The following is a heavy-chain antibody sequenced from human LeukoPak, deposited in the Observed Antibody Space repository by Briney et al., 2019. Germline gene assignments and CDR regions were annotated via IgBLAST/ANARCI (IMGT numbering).Heavy chain of an antibody. CDR1: GGTFSSYA. J-gene: IGHJ6*03. D-gene: IGHD4-11*01. Sequence: ASVKVSCKASGGTFSSYAISWVRQAPGQGLEWMGGIIPIFGTANYAQKFQGRVTITADKSTSTAYMELSSLRSEDTAVYYCARVTTVTEGYYYYYYYMDVWGKGTTVTVSS. CDR2: IIPIFGTA. V-gene: IGHV1-69*06. CDR3: ARVTTVTEGYYYYYYYMDV.